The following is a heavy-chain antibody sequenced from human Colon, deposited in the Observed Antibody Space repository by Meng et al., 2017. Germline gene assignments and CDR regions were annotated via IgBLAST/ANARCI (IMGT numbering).Heavy chain of an antibody. CDR1: GGSVSSASYY. CDR3: ARGRGSYSSIDF. Sequence: QLQESGPGLVRPSETRSLTCNVSGGSVSSASYYWSWIRQTPGKGLEWIGYVYYTGSANYNPSLKSRVTISVDTSKNHFSLNLTSVTAADTAVYYCARGRGSYSSIDFWGQGTLVTVSS. J-gene: IGHJ4*02. CDR2: VYYTGSA. D-gene: IGHD1-26*01. V-gene: IGHV4-61*03.